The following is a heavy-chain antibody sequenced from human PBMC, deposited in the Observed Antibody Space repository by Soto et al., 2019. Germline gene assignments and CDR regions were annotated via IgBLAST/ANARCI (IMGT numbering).Heavy chain of an antibody. CDR3: ARRHGSCFDY. Sequence: QVQLQESGPGLVKPSETLSLTCTVSGGSISSYYWSWIRQPPGKGLEWIGYIYYSGSTNYNPSLKSQVTLSVATSKNQYSLKLSSVTAADTAVYYCARRHGSCFDYWGQGTLVTVSS. V-gene: IGHV4-59*08. J-gene: IGHJ4*02. CDR1: GGSISSYY. CDR2: IYYSGST.